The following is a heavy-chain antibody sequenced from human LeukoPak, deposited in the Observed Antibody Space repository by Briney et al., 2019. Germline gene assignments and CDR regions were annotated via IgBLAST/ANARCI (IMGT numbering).Heavy chain of an antibody. V-gene: IGHV3-53*01. J-gene: IGHJ4*02. D-gene: IGHD3-10*01. CDR1: EFTVISNY. CDR2: IYSGGTT. Sequence: PGGSLRLSCAASEFTVISNYMNWVRQAPGKGLEWVSVIYSGGTTYYADSVKGRFTISRDNSKNTVYLQMNSLRGEDTAVYYCAKDLYYFGSGSHDYWGQGTLVTVSS. CDR3: AKDLYYFGSGSHDY.